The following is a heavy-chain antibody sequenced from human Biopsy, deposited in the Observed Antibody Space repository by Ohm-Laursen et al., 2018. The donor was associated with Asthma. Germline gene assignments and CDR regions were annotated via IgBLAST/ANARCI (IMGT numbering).Heavy chain of an antibody. D-gene: IGHD2-2*01. Sequence: SSVKVSCKSLVGTFNTYVIGWGGQAPGQGLKWMGGFNTVFGTTTYTQKFQDRVTITAEDSTSTVCMKLSSLRSEDTAVYYCARKAGSCISRNCYSLDFWGQGTLVTVSS. V-gene: IGHV1-69*01. J-gene: IGHJ4*02. CDR2: FNTVFGTT. CDR3: ARKAGSCISRNCYSLDF. CDR1: VGTFNTYV.